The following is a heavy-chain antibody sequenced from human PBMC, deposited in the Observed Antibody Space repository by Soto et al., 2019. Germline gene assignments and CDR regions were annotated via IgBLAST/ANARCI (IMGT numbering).Heavy chain of an antibody. Sequence: QVQLQESGPGLVKPSQTLSLTCTVSGGSISSGGYYWSWIRQHPGKGLEWIGYTYYSGRTYYNPSLKSRATISVDTSKNLFSLKLRSVTAADTAVYYCAIRSGYADWFDPWGQGTLVTVSS. D-gene: IGHD3-3*01. CDR1: GGSISSGGYY. CDR3: AIRSGYADWFDP. CDR2: TYYSGRT. J-gene: IGHJ5*02. V-gene: IGHV4-31*03.